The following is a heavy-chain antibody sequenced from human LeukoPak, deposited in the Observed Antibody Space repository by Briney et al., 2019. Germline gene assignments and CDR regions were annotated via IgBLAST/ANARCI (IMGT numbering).Heavy chain of an antibody. CDR2: IYYSGST. V-gene: IGHV4-39*01. Sequence: SDTLSLTCTVSGGSISSSSYYWGWVRQPPGKGLEWIANIYYSGSTYYSPSLRSRVTISVDTSKNQFSLKLTSVTAADTAVYYCARHASVSGNWPRPLDYWGQGSLVTVSS. CDR3: ARHASVSGNWPRPLDY. CDR1: GGSISSSSYY. J-gene: IGHJ4*02. D-gene: IGHD3-3*01.